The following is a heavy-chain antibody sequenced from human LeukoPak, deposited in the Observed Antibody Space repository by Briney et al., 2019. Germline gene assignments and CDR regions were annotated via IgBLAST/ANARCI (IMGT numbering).Heavy chain of an antibody. V-gene: IGHV3-53*01. Sequence: GGSLRLSCAASGFTVSSNYMSWVRQAPGKGLEWVSVIYSGGSTYYADSVKGRFTTSRDNSKNTVYLQMNSLRAEDTAVYYCARVGYSSGWNRSWCQGTLVTVSS. D-gene: IGHD6-19*01. CDR2: IYSGGST. J-gene: IGHJ4*02. CDR1: GFTVSSNY. CDR3: ARVGYSSGWNRS.